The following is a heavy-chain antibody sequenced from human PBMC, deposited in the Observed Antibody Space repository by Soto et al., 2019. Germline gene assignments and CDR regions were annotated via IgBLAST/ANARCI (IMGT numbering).Heavy chain of an antibody. CDR3: ARLQNFINWCFDS. Sequence: SETLSLTCTVSGGSISSYYWSWIRQPPGKGLEWIGYIYYSGSTNYDPSLKSRVTISVDTSKNQFSLKLSSVTAADTAVYYCARLQNFINWCFDSWGQGVLVTVSS. V-gene: IGHV4-59*01. CDR1: GGSISSYY. J-gene: IGHJ4*02. D-gene: IGHD2-15*01. CDR2: IYYSGST.